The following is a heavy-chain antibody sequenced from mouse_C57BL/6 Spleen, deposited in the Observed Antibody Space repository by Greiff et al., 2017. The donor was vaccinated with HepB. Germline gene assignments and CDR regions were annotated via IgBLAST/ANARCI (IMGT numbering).Heavy chain of an antibody. CDR1: GYTFTSYW. V-gene: IGHV1-50*01. J-gene: IGHJ2*01. Sequence: VQLQQPGAELVKPGASVKLSCKASGYTFTSYWMQWVKQRPGQGLEWIGEVDPSDSYTNYNQKFKGKATLTVDTSSSTAYMQLSSLTSEDSAVYYCAREDYGSSWDYFDYWGQGTTLTVSS. CDR2: VDPSDSYT. D-gene: IGHD1-1*01. CDR3: AREDYGSSWDYFDY.